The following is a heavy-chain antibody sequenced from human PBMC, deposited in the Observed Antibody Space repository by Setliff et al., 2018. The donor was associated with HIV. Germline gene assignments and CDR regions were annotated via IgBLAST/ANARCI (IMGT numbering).Heavy chain of an antibody. CDR3: AREDSSWYGSLDY. J-gene: IGHJ4*02. CDR2: IRGSGSGDTT. D-gene: IGHD6-13*01. Sequence: GGSLRLSCAASGFIFSSYAMTWVRQAPGKGLEWVSTIRGSGSGDTTHYADFVRGRFTISRDNSKNSVYLQMNSLRAEDMAIYYCAREDSSWYGSLDYWGQGTPVTVSS. CDR1: GFIFSSYA. V-gene: IGHV3-23*01.